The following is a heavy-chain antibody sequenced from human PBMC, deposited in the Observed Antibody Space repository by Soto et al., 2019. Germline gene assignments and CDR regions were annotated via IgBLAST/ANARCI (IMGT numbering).Heavy chain of an antibody. Sequence: QVQLVESGGGVVQPGRSLRLSCAASGFTFSTYGMHWVRQAPGKGLEWVAVISYDGSTKDYADSVKGRFTISRDNSKNTLYVQMNSLRAEDTAVYYCAKDYGSGYYGGIDYWGQGTLVTVSP. V-gene: IGHV3-30*18. CDR1: GFTFSTYG. CDR3: AKDYGSGYYGGIDY. J-gene: IGHJ4*02. CDR2: ISYDGSTK. D-gene: IGHD3-10*01.